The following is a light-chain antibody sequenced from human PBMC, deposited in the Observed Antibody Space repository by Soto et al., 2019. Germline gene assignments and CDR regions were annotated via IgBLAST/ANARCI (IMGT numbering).Light chain of an antibody. J-gene: IGLJ1*01. CDR2: DVS. Sequence: QSVLTQPASVSGSPGQSITISCIGTSSDVGGYNYVSWYQQHPGKAPKLMIYDVSNRPSGVSNRFSGSKSDNTASLTISGLQAEDEADYYCSSYTSSSTPYVFGTGTKATVL. CDR1: SSDVGGYNY. CDR3: SSYTSSSTPYV. V-gene: IGLV2-14*01.